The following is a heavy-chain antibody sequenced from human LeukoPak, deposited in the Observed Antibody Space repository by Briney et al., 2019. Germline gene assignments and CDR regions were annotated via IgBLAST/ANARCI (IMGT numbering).Heavy chain of an antibody. CDR2: IWYDGSDK. CDR1: GFTFKSYG. Sequence: GGSLRLSCAASGFTFKSYGMNWVRQAPGKGLEWVAFIWYDGSDKYYTDSVKGRFTISRDYSKNTLYLEMNSLRAEDTAVYFCAKETAVGVDTVGFDYWGQGALVTVSS. CDR3: AKETAVGVDTVGFDY. J-gene: IGHJ4*02. V-gene: IGHV3-30*02. D-gene: IGHD5-18*01.